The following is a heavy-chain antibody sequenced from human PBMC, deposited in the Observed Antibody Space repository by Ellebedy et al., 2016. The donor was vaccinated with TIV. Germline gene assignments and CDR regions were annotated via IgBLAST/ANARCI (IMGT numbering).Heavy chain of an antibody. D-gene: IGHD3-9*01. CDR1: GGSISSYY. CDR2: IYYSGST. V-gene: IGHV4-59*08. Sequence: SETLSLTCTVSGGSISSYYWSWIRQPPGKGLEWIGYIYYSGSTNYNPDLKSRVTISVDTSKNQFSLKLSSGTAADTAVYYCASGDDILTGYQPPPRYGMDVWGQGTTVTVSS. J-gene: IGHJ6*02. CDR3: ASGDDILTGYQPPPRYGMDV.